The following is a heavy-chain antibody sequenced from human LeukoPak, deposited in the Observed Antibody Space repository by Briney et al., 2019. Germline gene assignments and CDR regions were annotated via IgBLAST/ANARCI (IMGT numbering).Heavy chain of an antibody. CDR2: ISDDGSNG. Sequence: GGSLRLSCEASGFTFSSYAMHWVRKAPGRGLEWVTVISDDGSNGYYAGSVKGRFTISRDNSQNTLHVQMSSLRPEDTAVYYCVREVTSGSFDYWGQGTLVTVSS. CDR3: VREVTSGSFDY. J-gene: IGHJ4*02. V-gene: IGHV3-30*04. CDR1: GFTFSSYA. D-gene: IGHD1-26*01.